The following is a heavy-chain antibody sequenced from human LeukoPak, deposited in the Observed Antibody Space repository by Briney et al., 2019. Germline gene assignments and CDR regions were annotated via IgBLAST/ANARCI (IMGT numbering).Heavy chain of an antibody. D-gene: IGHD1-14*01. V-gene: IGHV3-23*01. Sequence: GGSLRLSCAASGFTFSSYAMSWVRQAPGKGLEWVSAISGSGGSTYYADSVKGRFTISRDNSKSTLYLQMNSLRAEDTAVYYCAKGNQRRQYYFDYWGQGTLVTVSS. CDR2: ISGSGGST. CDR1: GFTFSSYA. J-gene: IGHJ4*02. CDR3: AKGNQRRQYYFDY.